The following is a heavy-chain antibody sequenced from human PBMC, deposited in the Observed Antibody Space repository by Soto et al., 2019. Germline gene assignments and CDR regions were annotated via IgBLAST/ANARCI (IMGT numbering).Heavy chain of an antibody. J-gene: IGHJ3*02. D-gene: IGHD3-3*01. CDR2: ISYDGSKK. Sequence: QVQLVESGGGVVQPGRSLRLSCEASGFTFSSYAMHWVRQAPGKGLEWVAVISYDGSKKYYADSVKGRFTISRDNSRNPLYLQMNSLRAEDTAVYYWSRESGYDFWSGYLPHDAFDIWGQGTMVTVSS. V-gene: IGHV3-30-3*01. CDR3: SRESGYDFWSGYLPHDAFDI. CDR1: GFTFSSYA.